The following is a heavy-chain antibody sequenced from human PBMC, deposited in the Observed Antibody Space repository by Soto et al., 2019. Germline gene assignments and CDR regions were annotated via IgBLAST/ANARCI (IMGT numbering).Heavy chain of an antibody. Sequence: QVQLVQSGAEVKKPGASVKVSCKASGYTFTSYGLSWVRQAPGQGLEWMGWISAYNGNTNYAQKLQGRVTMTTDTSTSTAYMELRSLRSDDTAVYYCARAGYCSSTSCHYYYGMDVWGQGTTVTVSS. D-gene: IGHD2-2*01. CDR1: GYTFTSYG. CDR2: ISAYNGNT. J-gene: IGHJ6*02. CDR3: ARAGYCSSTSCHYYYGMDV. V-gene: IGHV1-18*04.